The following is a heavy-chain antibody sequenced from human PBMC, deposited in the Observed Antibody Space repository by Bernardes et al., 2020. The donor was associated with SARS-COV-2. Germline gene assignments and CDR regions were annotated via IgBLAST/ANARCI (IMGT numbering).Heavy chain of an antibody. D-gene: IGHD1-26*01. Sequence: ASVKVSCKASGYTFTGYYMHWVRQAPGQGLEWMGWINPNSGGTNYAPKFQGWVTMTRDTSISTAYMELSRLRSDDTDVYYCARERPSGSYYGDYYYGMDVWGQGTTVTVSS. CDR1: GYTFTGYY. J-gene: IGHJ6*02. CDR3: ARERPSGSYYGDYYYGMDV. CDR2: INPNSGGT. V-gene: IGHV1-2*04.